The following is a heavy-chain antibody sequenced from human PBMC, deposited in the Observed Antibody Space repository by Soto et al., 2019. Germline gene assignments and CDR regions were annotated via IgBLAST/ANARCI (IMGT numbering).Heavy chain of an antibody. CDR3: ARLTKLNDYDILTGFSENFDY. CDR1: GGSISSYY. CDR2: IYYSGST. D-gene: IGHD3-9*01. V-gene: IGHV4-59*01. J-gene: IGHJ4*02. Sequence: PSETLSLTCTVSGGSISSYYWSWIRQPPGKGLEWIGYIYYSGSTNYNPSLKSRVTISVDTSKNQFSLKLSSVTAADTAVYYCARLTKLNDYDILTGFSENFDYWGQGTLVTVSS.